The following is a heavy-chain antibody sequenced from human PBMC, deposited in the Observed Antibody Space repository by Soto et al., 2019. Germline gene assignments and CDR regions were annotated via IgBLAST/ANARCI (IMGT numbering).Heavy chain of an antibody. V-gene: IGHV4-34*01. Sequence: SETLSLTCAVYGGSFSGYYWSWIRQPPGKGLEWIGEINHSGSTNYNPSLKSRVTISVDTSKNQFSLKLSSVTAADTAVYYCARTDYGHNNWFDPWGQGTLVTVSS. D-gene: IGHD4-17*01. CDR3: ARTDYGHNNWFDP. J-gene: IGHJ5*02. CDR2: INHSGST. CDR1: GGSFSGYY.